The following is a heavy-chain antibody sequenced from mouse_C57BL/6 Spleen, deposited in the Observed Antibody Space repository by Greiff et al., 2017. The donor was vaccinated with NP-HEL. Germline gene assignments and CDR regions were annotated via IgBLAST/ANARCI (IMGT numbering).Heavy chain of an antibody. CDR3: AIPDDYDGYFDY. D-gene: IGHD2-4*01. CDR2: IHPSDSDT. CDR1: GYTFTSYW. Sequence: QVQLKQPGAELVKPGASVKVSCKASGYTFTSYWMHWVKQRPGQGLEWIGRIHPSDSDTNYNQKFKGKATLTVDKSSSTAYMQLSSLTSEDSAVYYCAIPDDYDGYFDYWGQGTTLTVSS. J-gene: IGHJ2*01. V-gene: IGHV1-74*01.